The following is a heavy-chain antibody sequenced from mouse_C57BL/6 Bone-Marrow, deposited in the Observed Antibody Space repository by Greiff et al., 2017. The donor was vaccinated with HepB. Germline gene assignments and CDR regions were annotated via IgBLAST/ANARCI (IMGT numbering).Heavy chain of an antibody. CDR3: ARNYYGSSLL. J-gene: IGHJ3*01. CDR2: ISSGSSTI. D-gene: IGHD1-1*01. Sequence: DVMLVESGGGLVKPGGSLKLSCAASGFTFSDYGMHWVRQAPEKGLEWVAYISSGSSTIYYADTVKGRFTISRDNAKNTLFLQMTSLRSEDTAMYYCARNYYGSSLLGGQGTLVTVSA. V-gene: IGHV5-17*01. CDR1: GFTFSDYG.